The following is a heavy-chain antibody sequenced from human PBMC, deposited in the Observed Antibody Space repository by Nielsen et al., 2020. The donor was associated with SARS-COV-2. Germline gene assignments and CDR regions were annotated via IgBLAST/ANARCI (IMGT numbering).Heavy chain of an antibody. Sequence: SVKVSCKASGGTFSSYAISWVRQAPGQGLEWMGGIIPIFGTANYAQKFQGRVTITADESTSTAYMELSSLRSEDTAVYYCAGAQTKQWLVSYWFDPWGQGTLVTVSS. CDR3: AGAQTKQWLVSYWFDP. CDR2: IIPIFGTA. V-gene: IGHV1-69*13. CDR1: GGTFSSYA. D-gene: IGHD6-19*01. J-gene: IGHJ5*02.